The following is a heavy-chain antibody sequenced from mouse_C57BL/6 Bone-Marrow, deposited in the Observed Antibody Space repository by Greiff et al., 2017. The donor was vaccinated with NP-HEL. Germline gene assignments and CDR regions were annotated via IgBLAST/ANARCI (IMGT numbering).Heavy chain of an antibody. J-gene: IGHJ3*01. V-gene: IGHV1-81*01. CDR1: GYTFTSYG. D-gene: IGHD1-1*01. Sequence: VKLQQSGAELARPGASVKLSCKASGYTFTSYGISWVKQRTGQGLEWIGEIYPRSGNTYYNEKFKGKATLTADKSSSTAYMELRSLTSEDSAVYFCARFDYGNWFAYWGQGTLVTVSA. CDR2: IYPRSGNT. CDR3: ARFDYGNWFAY.